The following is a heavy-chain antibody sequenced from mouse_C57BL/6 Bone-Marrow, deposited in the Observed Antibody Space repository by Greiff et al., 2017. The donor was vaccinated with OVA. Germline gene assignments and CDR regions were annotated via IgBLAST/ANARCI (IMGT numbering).Heavy chain of an antibody. D-gene: IGHD3-2*02. CDR2: IWSGGST. J-gene: IGHJ4*01. CDR1: GFSLTSYG. Sequence: VKLQESGPGLVQPSQSLSITCTVSGFSLTSYGVHWVRQSPGKGLEWLGVIWSGGSTDYNAAFISRLSISKDNSKSQVFFKMNSLQADDTAIYYCARTQEYAMDYWGQGTSVTVSS. CDR3: ARTQEYAMDY. V-gene: IGHV2-2*01.